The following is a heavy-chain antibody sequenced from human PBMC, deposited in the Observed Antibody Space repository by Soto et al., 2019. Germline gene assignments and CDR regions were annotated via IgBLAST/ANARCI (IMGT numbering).Heavy chain of an antibody. J-gene: IGHJ4*02. CDR2: IYYSGST. V-gene: IGHV4-31*03. CDR3: ARSDRDRGAKDY. Sequence: SETLSLTCTVSGGSISSGGYYWSWIRQHPGKGLEWIGYIYYSGSTYYNPSLKSRVTISVDTSKNQFSLKLSSVTAADTAGYYCARSDRDRGAKDYWGQGTLVTVSS. CDR1: GGSISSGGYY. D-gene: IGHD3-10*01.